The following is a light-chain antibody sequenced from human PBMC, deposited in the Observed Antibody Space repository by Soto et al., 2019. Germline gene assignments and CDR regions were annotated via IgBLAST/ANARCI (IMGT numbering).Light chain of an antibody. CDR1: QSISTR. V-gene: IGKV1-5*01. CDR2: DAS. J-gene: IGKJ1*01. CDR3: QQYNSYWT. Sequence: DIQMTQSPSTLSASVGDRVTITCRASQSISTRLAWYRQKPGKAPKLLIYDASSLESGVPSRFSGSGSGTEFTLTISSLQPDDFATYYCQQYNSYWTFGQGTKVDIK.